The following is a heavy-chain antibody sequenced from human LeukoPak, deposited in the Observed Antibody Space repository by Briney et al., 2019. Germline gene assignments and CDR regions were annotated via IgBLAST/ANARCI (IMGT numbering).Heavy chain of an antibody. CDR3: ARDPSLGGDSSGYYFHYYYYYYMDV. V-gene: IGHV1-2*02. J-gene: IGHJ6*03. CDR2: INPNSGGT. D-gene: IGHD3-22*01. CDR1: GYTYTGYY. Sequence: ASVKVSCKASGYTYTGYYMHSVRQAPGQGREWMGWINPNSGGTNYAQKFHGRVTMTRDTSISTAYMSLSKLTSDDTAVYYCARDPSLGGDSSGYYFHYYYYYYMDVWGKGTTVTVSS.